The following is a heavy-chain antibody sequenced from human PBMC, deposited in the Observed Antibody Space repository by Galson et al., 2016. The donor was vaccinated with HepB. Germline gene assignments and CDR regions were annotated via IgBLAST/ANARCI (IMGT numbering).Heavy chain of an antibody. CDR1: GGSISSYTYY. J-gene: IGHJ2*01. D-gene: IGHD3-22*01. Sequence: SETLSLTCTVSGGSISSYTYYWDWIRQTPGRGLEWIASIYYSGSSYYSPSLRSRVTISIDTSKNQFSLRLRSVAAADTAVYYCARRIIVVADSNYWYFDLWGRCTLVTVAS. CDR2: IYYSGSS. CDR3: ARRIIVVADSNYWYFDL. V-gene: IGHV4-39*01.